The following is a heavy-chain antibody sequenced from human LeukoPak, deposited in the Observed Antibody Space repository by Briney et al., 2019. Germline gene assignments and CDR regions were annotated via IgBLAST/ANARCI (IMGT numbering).Heavy chain of an antibody. D-gene: IGHD1/OR15-1a*01. J-gene: IGHJ6*03. CDR1: GGSFSGYY. CDR2: INHSGST. Sequence: PSETLSLTCAVYGGSFSGYYWSWIRQPPGKGLEWIGEINHSGSTNYNPSLKSRVTISVDTSKNQFSLKRSSVTAADTAVYYCARARVRTNYYYYMDVWGKGTTVTVSS. CDR3: ARARVRTNYYYYMDV. V-gene: IGHV4-34*01.